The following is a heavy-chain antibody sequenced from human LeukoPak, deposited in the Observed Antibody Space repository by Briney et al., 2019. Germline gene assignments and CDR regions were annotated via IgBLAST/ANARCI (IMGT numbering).Heavy chain of an antibody. Sequence: GGSLRLSCAASGFTFSTNNMNWVRQAPGKGLEWVSYISSGSGTKYYAGSVKGRFTISRDNAKNPLYLQMNSLRAEDTAVYYCATSTSILDFWGQGTLVTVSS. CDR1: GFTFSTNN. CDR3: ATSTSILDF. CDR2: ISSGSGTK. J-gene: IGHJ4*02. V-gene: IGHV3-48*01.